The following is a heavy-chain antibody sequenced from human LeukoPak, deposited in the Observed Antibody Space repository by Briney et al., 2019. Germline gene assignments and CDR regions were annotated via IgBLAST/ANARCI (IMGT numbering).Heavy chain of an antibody. CDR3: ARVKRITYYYYYMDV. CDR2: MNPNSGNT. CDR1: GYAFTTYD. J-gene: IGHJ6*03. Sequence: ASVKVSCKASGYAFTTYDINWVRQATGQGPEWMGWMNPNSGNTGYTQNFQGRVTMTRDTSISTAYMELSRLRSDDTAVYYCARVKRITYYYYYMDVWGKGTTVTVSS. V-gene: IGHV1-8*01. D-gene: IGHD3-10*01.